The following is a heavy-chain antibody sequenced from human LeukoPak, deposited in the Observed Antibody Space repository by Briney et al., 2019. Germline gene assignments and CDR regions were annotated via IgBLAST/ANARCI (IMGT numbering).Heavy chain of an antibody. Sequence: SQTLSLTCAVSGGSISSGGYSWSWIRQPPGKGLEWIGYIYHSGSTYYNPSLKSRVTISVDRSKNQFSLKLSSVTAADTAVYYCARVTMVRGEDYWGQGTQVTVSS. D-gene: IGHD3-10*01. CDR1: GGSISSGGYS. V-gene: IGHV4-30-2*01. CDR2: IYHSGST. CDR3: ARVTMVRGEDY. J-gene: IGHJ4*02.